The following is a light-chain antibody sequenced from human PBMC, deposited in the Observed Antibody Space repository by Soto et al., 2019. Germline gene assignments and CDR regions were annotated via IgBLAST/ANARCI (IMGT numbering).Light chain of an antibody. V-gene: IGKV3-15*01. CDR2: GAS. CDR1: QSVSSN. CDR3: QQYGNSRWT. J-gene: IGKJ1*01. Sequence: EIVMTQSPATLSVSPGERTTLSCRASQSVSSNLAWYQQKPGQAPRLLMYGASTRATGIPARFSGSGSGTEFTLSISSLQSEDFAVYYCQQYGNSRWTFGQGTKVDIK.